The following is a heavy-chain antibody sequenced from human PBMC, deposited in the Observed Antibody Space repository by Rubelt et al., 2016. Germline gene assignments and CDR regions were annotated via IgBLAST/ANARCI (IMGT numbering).Heavy chain of an antibody. D-gene: IGHD2-21*02. CDR1: GFTFSSYG. J-gene: IGHJ4*02. CDR3: AKGGNVVVTARLYYFDY. V-gene: IGHV3-30*02. CDR2: LRYDGSNK. Sequence: QVQLVESGGGVVQPGGSLRLSCAASGFTFSSYGMHWVRQAPGKGLEWVPFLRYDGSNKYYADSVKGRFTISRDNSKNTLYLQMNSLRAEDTAVYYCAKGGNVVVTARLYYFDYWGQGTLVTVSS.